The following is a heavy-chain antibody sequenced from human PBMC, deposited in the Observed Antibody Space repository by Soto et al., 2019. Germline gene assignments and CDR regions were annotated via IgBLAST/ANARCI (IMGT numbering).Heavy chain of an antibody. CDR2: IYASGTT. V-gene: IGHV4-4*07. J-gene: IGHJ4*02. CDR3: ARESRSELGTVEY. CDR1: GASISNYY. Sequence: VRLQESGPGLLKPSETLSLTCTVSGASISNYYWSWIRQPAGKGLECLGRIYASGTTTYNPSLRSRVTMSVDTSKNQFSLNLNSVTAADTAVYYCARESRSELGTVEYWGQGTLVTVSS. D-gene: IGHD1-1*01.